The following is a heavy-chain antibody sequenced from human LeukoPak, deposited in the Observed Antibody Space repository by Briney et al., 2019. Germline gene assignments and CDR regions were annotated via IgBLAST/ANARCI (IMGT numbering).Heavy chain of an antibody. J-gene: IGHJ4*02. CDR1: GFTFSSYW. D-gene: IGHD3-10*01. CDR2: IKQDGSEQ. CDR3: ARDPGTWLWFGGFDY. V-gene: IGHV3-7*01. Sequence: QPGGSLRLSCVVSGFTFSSYWMNWVRQAPGKGLEWVANIKQDGSEQYYVDSVKGRFTISRDNTKNSLYLQMNSLRAEDTAVYYCARDPGTWLWFGGFDYWGQGTLVTVSS.